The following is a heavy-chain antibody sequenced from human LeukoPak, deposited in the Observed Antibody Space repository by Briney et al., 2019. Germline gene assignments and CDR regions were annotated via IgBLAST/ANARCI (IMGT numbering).Heavy chain of an antibody. Sequence: ETLSLTCAVYGGSFSGYYWSWIRQPPGKGLEWIGEINHSGSTNYNPSLKSRVTISVDTSKNQFSLKLSSVTAADTAVYYCASRISSGWYYFDYWGQGTLVTVSS. CDR1: GGSFSGYY. CDR2: INHSGST. V-gene: IGHV4-34*01. CDR3: ASRISSGWYYFDY. J-gene: IGHJ4*02. D-gene: IGHD6-19*01.